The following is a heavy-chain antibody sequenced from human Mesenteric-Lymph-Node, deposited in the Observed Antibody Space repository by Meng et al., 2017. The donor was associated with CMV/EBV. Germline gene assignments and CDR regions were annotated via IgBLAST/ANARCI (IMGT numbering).Heavy chain of an antibody. V-gene: IGHV3-30*02. J-gene: IGHJ4*02. D-gene: IGHD2-2*01. CDR3: GKDTGFCRTTTCFRAGGLDY. Sequence: GGSLRLSCAASGFTFSSYGMHWVRQAPGKGLEWVAFIRYDGSNKYYADSVKGRFTISRDNSKNTLYLQMNSLRPEDTAVYYCGKDTGFCRTTTCFRAGGLDYWGQGTLVTVSS. CDR2: IRYDGSNK. CDR1: GFTFSSYG.